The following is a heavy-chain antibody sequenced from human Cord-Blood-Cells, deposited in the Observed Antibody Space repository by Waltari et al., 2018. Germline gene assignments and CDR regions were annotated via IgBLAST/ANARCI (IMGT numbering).Heavy chain of an antibody. CDR1: GYTFTGYY. V-gene: IGHV1-2*06. J-gene: IGHJ4*02. CDR3: AEEGSGSYFDY. D-gene: IGHD1-26*01. Sequence: QVQLVQSGGEVKKPGASVKVSCKASGYTFTGYYMHWVRQAPGQGLEWMGRINPNRGGTNYAQKFQGRVTMTRDTSISTAYMELSRLRSDDTAVYYCAEEGSGSYFDYWGQGTLVTVSS. CDR2: INPNRGGT.